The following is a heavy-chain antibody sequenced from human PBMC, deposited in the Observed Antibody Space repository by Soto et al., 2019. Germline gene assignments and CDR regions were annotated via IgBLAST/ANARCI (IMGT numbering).Heavy chain of an antibody. CDR1: GYTFTSYG. V-gene: IGHV1-18*04. J-gene: IGHJ3*02. D-gene: IGHD3-10*01. CDR2: ISAYNGNT. Sequence: ASVKVSCKASGYTFTSYGISWVRQAPGQGLEWMGWISAYNGNTNYAQKLQGRVTMTTDTSTSTAYMELRSLRSDDTAVYYCARSRITMARGLRAFDIWGQGTMLTVSS. CDR3: ARSRITMARGLRAFDI.